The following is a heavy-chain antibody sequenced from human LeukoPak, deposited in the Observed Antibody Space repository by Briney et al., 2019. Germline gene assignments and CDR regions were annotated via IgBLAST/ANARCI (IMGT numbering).Heavy chain of an antibody. V-gene: IGHV3-48*03. Sequence: GGSLRLSCAASGFTFSSYEMNWIRQAPGKGLEWVSYISSGSSSIFYADSVKGRFTISRDNARNSLYLQMNSLRVEDTAVYYCARGGIAARFAYWGQGTLVTVSS. CDR2: ISSGSSSI. J-gene: IGHJ4*02. D-gene: IGHD6-6*01. CDR1: GFTFSSYE. CDR3: ARGGIAARFAY.